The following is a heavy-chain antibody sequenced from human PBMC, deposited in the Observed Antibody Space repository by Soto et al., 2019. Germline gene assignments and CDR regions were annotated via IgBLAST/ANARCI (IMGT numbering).Heavy chain of an antibody. CDR1: GGSISSGGYY. D-gene: IGHD3-22*01. V-gene: IGHV4-31*03. Sequence: QVQLQESGPGLVKPSQTLSLTCTVSGGSISSGGYYWSWIRQHPGKGLEWIGYIYYIGSTYYNPSLTICITISADTSQIRGSLELGSVTNAGTAVYYSTRVLYDSSGYYNFDHWCQGTLVIVS. J-gene: IGHJ4*02. CDR3: TRVLYDSSGYYNFDH. CDR2: IYYIGST.